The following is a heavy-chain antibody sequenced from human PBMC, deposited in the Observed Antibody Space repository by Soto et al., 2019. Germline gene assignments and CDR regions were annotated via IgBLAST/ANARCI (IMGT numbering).Heavy chain of an antibody. J-gene: IGHJ6*02. Sequence: VKVSCKASGGTFSSYAISWVRQAPGQGLEWMGGIIPIFGTANYAQKFQGRVTITADESTSTAYMELSSLRSEDTAVYYCARALRLVPAAHTHPYYYGMDVWGQGTTVTVSS. V-gene: IGHV1-69*01. CDR1: GGTFSSYA. CDR3: ARALRLVPAAHTHPYYYGMDV. CDR2: IIPIFGTA. D-gene: IGHD2-2*01.